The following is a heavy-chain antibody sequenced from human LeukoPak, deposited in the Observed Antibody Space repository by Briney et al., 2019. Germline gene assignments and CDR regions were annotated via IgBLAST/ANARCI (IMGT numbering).Heavy chain of an antibody. CDR3: ARVWSARSMTTASFDP. CDR2: IIPIFGTA. J-gene: IGHJ5*02. CDR1: GGTFSSYA. D-gene: IGHD4-17*01. V-gene: IGHV1-69*13. Sequence: SVKVSCKASGGTFSSYAISWVRQAPGQGLEWMGGIIPIFGTANYAQKFQGRVTITADESTSTAYMELSSLRSEDTAVYYCARVWSARSMTTASFDPWGQGTLVTVSS.